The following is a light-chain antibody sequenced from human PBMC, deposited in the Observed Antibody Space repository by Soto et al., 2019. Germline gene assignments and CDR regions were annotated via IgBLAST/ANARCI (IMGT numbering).Light chain of an antibody. CDR2: AAS. CDR1: QDIRNS. CDR3: QNCNRAPLT. Sequence: DIQMTQSPSSLSASVGDRVTITCRASQDIRNSLAWYQQKPGKVPKLLIYAASTLQSGVPSRFSGSGSGTDFPITISRLPAEDVAIYYYQNCNRAPLTFGQGTKVEIK. V-gene: IGKV1-27*01. J-gene: IGKJ1*01.